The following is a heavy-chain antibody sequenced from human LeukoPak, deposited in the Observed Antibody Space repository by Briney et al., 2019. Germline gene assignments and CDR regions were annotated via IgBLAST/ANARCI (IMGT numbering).Heavy chain of an antibody. CDR3: ARVLGGSGSYSYFDY. D-gene: IGHD3-10*01. CDR2: INNDGSDM. CDR1: GFTFSTYW. J-gene: IGHJ4*02. V-gene: IGHV3-74*01. Sequence: GESLRLSCAASGFTFSTYWMHWVRQAPGKGPVWVSRINNDGSDMSYADSVKGRFTVSRDNVKNILYLQMNSLRAEDTAVYYCARVLGGSGSYSYFDYWGQGTLVTVSS.